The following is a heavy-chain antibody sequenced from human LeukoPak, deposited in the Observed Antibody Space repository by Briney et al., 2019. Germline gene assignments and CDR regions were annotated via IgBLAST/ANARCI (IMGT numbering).Heavy chain of an antibody. D-gene: IGHD1-26*01. CDR3: AFVVGGTGGAFDI. CDR2: INIDGNST. V-gene: IGHV3-74*01. CDR1: GLIFSTYW. Sequence: GGSLRLSCAASGLIFSTYWMHWVRQAPGKGLVWVSRINIDGNSTTYADSVRGRFTISRDNAKNTLYLQMNSLRAEDTAVYYCAFVVGGTGGAFDIWGQGTMVTVSS. J-gene: IGHJ3*02.